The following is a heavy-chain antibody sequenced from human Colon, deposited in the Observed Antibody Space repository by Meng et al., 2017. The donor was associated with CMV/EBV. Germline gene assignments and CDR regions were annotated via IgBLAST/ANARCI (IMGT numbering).Heavy chain of an antibody. V-gene: IGHV3-21*01. CDR3: ARDVSRSAAIY. D-gene: IGHD2-2*01. Sequence: GESLKISCTASGFTFDDYAMYWVRQAPGRGLEWVSSIGSSSSYKYYADSVKGRFTISRDNAKNSLYLQMNSLRAEDTAVYYCARDVSRSAAIYWGQGTLVTVSS. CDR1: GFTFDDYA. CDR2: IGSSSSYK. J-gene: IGHJ4*02.